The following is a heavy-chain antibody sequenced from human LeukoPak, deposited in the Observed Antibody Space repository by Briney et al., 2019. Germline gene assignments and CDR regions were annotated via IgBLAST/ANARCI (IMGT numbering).Heavy chain of an antibody. V-gene: IGHV1-2*02. Sequence: AGVTVTRKASAYTFTVNYIHWLRHPPAQGLEWVGFINPNSGGTNKAHTFQGRVRITMDTSISTAYMELSRLRPDDTAVYYCARDDNRYSYGLNWFDPWGQGTLVTVSS. CDR3: ARDDNRYSYGLNWFDP. J-gene: IGHJ5*02. D-gene: IGHD5-18*01. CDR1: AYTFTVNY. CDR2: INPNSGGT.